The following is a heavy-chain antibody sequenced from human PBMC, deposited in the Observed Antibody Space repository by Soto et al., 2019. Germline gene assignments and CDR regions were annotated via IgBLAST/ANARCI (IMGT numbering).Heavy chain of an antibody. CDR2: INPSGGST. CDR1: GYTFTSYY. J-gene: IGHJ6*02. Sequence: ASVKVSCKASGYTFTSYYMHWVRQAPGQGLEWMGIINPSGGSTSYAQKFQGRVTMTRDTSTSTVYMELSSLRSEDTAVYYCAISFCCKGYYYYGMYFCGQRTTVTVS. V-gene: IGHV1-46*01. CDR3: AISFCCKGYYYYGMYF. D-gene: IGHD3-3*01.